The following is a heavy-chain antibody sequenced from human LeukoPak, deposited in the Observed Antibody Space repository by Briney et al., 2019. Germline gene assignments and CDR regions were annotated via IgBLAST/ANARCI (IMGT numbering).Heavy chain of an antibody. CDR3: AKDFDGSTWFGRNYMDV. CDR2: ISSSSSYI. Sequence: GGSLRLSCAASGFTFSSYSMNWVRQAPGKGLEWASSISSSSSYIYYADSVKGRFTISRDNAKNSLYLQMNSLRAEDTAVYYCAKDFDGSTWFGRNYMDVWGKGTTVTVSS. J-gene: IGHJ6*03. D-gene: IGHD6-13*01. V-gene: IGHV3-21*04. CDR1: GFTFSSYS.